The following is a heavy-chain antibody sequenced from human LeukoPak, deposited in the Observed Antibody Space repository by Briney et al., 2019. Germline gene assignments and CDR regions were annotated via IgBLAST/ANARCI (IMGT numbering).Heavy chain of an antibody. CDR2: IYYSGST. D-gene: IGHD2-2*01. CDR1: GGSISSGGYY. V-gene: IGHV4-31*03. CDR3: ARGYRDRLRFVVVPAAESAYYFDY. Sequence: SETLSLTCTVSGGSISSGGYYWSWIRQHPGKGLEWIGYIYYSGSTYYNPSLKSRVTISVDTSKNQFSLKLSSVTAADTAVYYCARGYRDRLRFVVVPAAESAYYFDYWGQGTLVTVSS. J-gene: IGHJ4*02.